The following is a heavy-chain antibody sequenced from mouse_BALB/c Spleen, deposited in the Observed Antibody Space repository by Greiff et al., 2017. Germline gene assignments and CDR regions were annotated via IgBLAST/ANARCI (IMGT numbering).Heavy chain of an antibody. Sequence: DVMLVESGGGLVQPGGSRKLSCAASGFTFSSFGMHWVRQAPEKGLEWVAYISSGSSTIYYADTVKGRFTISRDNPKNTLFLQMTSLRSEDTAMYYCARERYYAMDYWGQGTSVTVSS. CDR1: GFTFSSFG. V-gene: IGHV5-17*02. CDR2: ISSGSSTI. J-gene: IGHJ4*01. CDR3: ARERYYAMDY.